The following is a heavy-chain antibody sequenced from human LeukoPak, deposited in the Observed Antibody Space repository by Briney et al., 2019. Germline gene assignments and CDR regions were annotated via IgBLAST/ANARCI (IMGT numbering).Heavy chain of an antibody. J-gene: IGHJ4*02. CDR1: GGSISSYY. CDR2: IYYGGST. Sequence: SETLSLTCTVSGGSISSYYWSWIRQPPGKGLEWIGYIYYGGSTNYNPSLKSRVTISVDTSKNQFSLKLSSVTAADTAVYYCAGGVVAALDFDYWGQGTLVTVSS. V-gene: IGHV4-59*01. D-gene: IGHD2-15*01. CDR3: AGGVVAALDFDY.